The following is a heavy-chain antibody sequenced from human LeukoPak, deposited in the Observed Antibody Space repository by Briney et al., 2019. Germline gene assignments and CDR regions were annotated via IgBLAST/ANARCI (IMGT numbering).Heavy chain of an antibody. V-gene: IGHV3-23*01. CDR2: ISGSGGST. CDR3: AKMGFGELFPPFGY. CDR1: GFTFSSYA. D-gene: IGHD3-10*01. J-gene: IGHJ4*02. Sequence: PGGSLRLSCAASGFTFSSYAMSWVRQAPGRGLEWVSAISGSGGSTYYADSVKGRFTISRDNSKNTLYLQMNSLRAEDTAVYYCAKMGFGELFPPFGYWGQGTLVTVSS.